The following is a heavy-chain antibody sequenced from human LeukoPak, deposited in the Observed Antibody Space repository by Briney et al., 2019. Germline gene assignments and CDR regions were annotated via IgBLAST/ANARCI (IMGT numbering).Heavy chain of an antibody. D-gene: IGHD3-10*01. CDR3: ARGTYGPGAFDI. Sequence: PSETLSLTCTVSGGSISSYYWSWIRQPPGKGLEWIGYIYYSGSTNYNPSLKSRVTISVDTSKNQFSLKLSSVTAADTAVYYCARGTYGPGAFDIWGQGTMVTVSS. CDR2: IYYSGST. CDR1: GGSISSYY. J-gene: IGHJ3*02. V-gene: IGHV4-59*01.